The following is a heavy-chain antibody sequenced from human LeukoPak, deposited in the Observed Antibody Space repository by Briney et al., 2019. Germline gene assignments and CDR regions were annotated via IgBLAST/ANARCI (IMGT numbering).Heavy chain of an antibody. CDR3: ARDRGALDY. J-gene: IGHJ4*02. D-gene: IGHD1-26*01. CDR2: INSDGSVT. V-gene: IGHV3-74*01. Sequence: PGGSLRLSCAASGFTFTNYWMHWVRQAPGEGLVWVSRINSDGSVTRYADSVKGRFTISRDNAKNTAFLQTNSLRTEDTAVYYCARDRGALDYWGQGTLVTVSS. CDR1: GFTFTNYW.